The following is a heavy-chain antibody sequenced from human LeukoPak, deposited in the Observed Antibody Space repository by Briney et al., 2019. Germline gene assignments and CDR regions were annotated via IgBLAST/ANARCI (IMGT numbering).Heavy chain of an antibody. D-gene: IGHD3-10*01. Sequence: GGSLRLSCVASGFTFSNYAMTWVRQAPGKGLEWVSAISSTSGNTYDADSVKGRFTISRDNSKNTLYLQMNSLRAEDTAIYHCAKGRGPPYYFFDYWGQGTLVTVSS. CDR1: GFTFSNYA. CDR2: ISSTSGNT. V-gene: IGHV3-23*01. J-gene: IGHJ4*02. CDR3: AKGRGPPYYFFDY.